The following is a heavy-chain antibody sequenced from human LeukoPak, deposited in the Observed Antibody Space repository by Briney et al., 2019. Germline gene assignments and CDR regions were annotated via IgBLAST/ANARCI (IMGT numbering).Heavy chain of an antibody. CDR3: AKDRVVYYYDSSGIDY. V-gene: IGHV3-33*06. CDR1: GFTSSSYG. CDR2: IWYDGSNK. Sequence: PGGSLRLSCAASGFTSSSYGMHWVRQAPGKGLEWVAVIWYDGSNKYYADSVKGRFTISRDNSKNTLYLQMNSLRAEDTAVYCCAKDRVVYYYDSSGIDYWGQGTLVTVSS. J-gene: IGHJ4*02. D-gene: IGHD3-22*01.